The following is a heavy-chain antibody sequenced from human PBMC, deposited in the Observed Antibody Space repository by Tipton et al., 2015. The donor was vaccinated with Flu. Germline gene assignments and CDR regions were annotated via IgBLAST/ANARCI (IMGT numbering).Heavy chain of an antibody. Sequence: SLRLSCAASGFTFSNYWMLWVRQAPGKGLEWVANINEDGSTTYYVDSVKGRFTISRDNARNSVFLQMNSLRAEDTALYYCARGGLAPGNYWGQGTLVTVSS. CDR1: GFTFSNYW. J-gene: IGHJ4*02. V-gene: IGHV3-7*01. CDR3: ARGGLAPGNY. D-gene: IGHD3-3*02. CDR2: INEDGSTT.